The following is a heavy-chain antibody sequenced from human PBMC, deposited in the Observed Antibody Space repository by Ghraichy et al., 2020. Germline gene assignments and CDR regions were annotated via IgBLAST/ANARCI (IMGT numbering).Heavy chain of an antibody. CDR2: MKPNSSNT. Sequence: ASVKVSCKVSGYSFTSYEISWVRQTTGQRLEWMGWMKPNSSNTGYADKFQGRVTMTGDISKSTAFMELQNLKFDDTAIYYCARGRVGAYYWGQGTQVTVSS. V-gene: IGHV1-8*01. CDR3: ARGRVGAYY. CDR1: GYSFTSYE. D-gene: IGHD1-26*01. J-gene: IGHJ4*02.